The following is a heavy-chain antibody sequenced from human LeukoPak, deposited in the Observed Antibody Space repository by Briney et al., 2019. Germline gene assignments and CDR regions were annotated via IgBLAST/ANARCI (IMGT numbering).Heavy chain of an antibody. CDR1: GYTFTSYG. J-gene: IGHJ4*02. Sequence: VASVKVSCKASGYTFTSYGISWVRQAPGQGLEWMGWISAYNGNTNYAQKLQGRVTMTTDTSTSTAYMELRSLRSDDTAVYYCARDRYSSGWPPGWYWGQGTLVTVSS. CDR2: ISAYNGNT. CDR3: ARDRYSSGWPPGWY. V-gene: IGHV1-18*01. D-gene: IGHD6-19*01.